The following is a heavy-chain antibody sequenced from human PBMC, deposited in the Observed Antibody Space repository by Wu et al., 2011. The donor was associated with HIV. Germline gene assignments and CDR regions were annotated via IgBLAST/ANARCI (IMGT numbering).Heavy chain of an antibody. D-gene: IGHD5-12*01. CDR3: ARDPPGYPYFFDY. Sequence: AEVKKPGASVKVSCKTSGYTFTSYGISWVRQAPGQGLEWMGWISAYNDNTNYAQKVQGRVTMTTDASTSTVYMEVRSLRSDDTAVYYCARDPPGYPYFFDYWGQGTLVTVSS. J-gene: IGHJ4*02. CDR1: GYTFTSYG. V-gene: IGHV1-18*01. CDR2: ISAYNDNT.